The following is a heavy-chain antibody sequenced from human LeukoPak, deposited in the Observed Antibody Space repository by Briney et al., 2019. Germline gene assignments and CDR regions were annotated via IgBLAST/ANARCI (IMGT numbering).Heavy chain of an antibody. CDR2: MNSDGSTT. CDR1: GFTFSSHR. V-gene: IGHV3-74*01. D-gene: IGHD2-8*01. Sequence: PGGSLRLSCAASGFTFSSHRMHWVRQAPGQGLVWVSRMNSDGSTTSYADSVKGRFTISKDNAKNTLYLQMNSLRAEDTAVYYCVRALMGIDDYWGQGTLVTVSS. J-gene: IGHJ4*02. CDR3: VRALMGIDDY.